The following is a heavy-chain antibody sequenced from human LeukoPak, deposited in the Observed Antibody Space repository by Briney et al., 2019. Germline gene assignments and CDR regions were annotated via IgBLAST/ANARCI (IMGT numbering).Heavy chain of an antibody. Sequence: GGSLRLSCAGSGFTFSSYSMNWVRQAPGKGLEWVSYISSSSSTIYYADSVKGRFTISRDNAKNSLYLQMNSLRAEDTAVYYCARGGSYYSFDYWGQGTLVTVSS. CDR2: ISSSSSTI. J-gene: IGHJ4*02. D-gene: IGHD1-26*01. V-gene: IGHV3-48*01. CDR1: GFTFSSYS. CDR3: ARGGSYYSFDY.